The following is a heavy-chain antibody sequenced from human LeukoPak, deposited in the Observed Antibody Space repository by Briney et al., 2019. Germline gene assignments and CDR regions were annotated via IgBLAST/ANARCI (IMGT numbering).Heavy chain of an antibody. CDR1: GYIFTNRY. J-gene: IGHJ5*02. CDR2: INPGGRST. CDR3: ARDNSDGIGHYWWFDP. V-gene: IGHV1-46*01. Sequence: ASVKVSRMASGYIFTNRYMHWVRPAPGEGLEWMGVINPGGRSTWYAQKFHGRVTMTRDTSTNTDYMELTSLKSDDTAVYYCARDNSDGIGHYWWFDPWGQGTLVTVSS. D-gene: IGHD3-22*01.